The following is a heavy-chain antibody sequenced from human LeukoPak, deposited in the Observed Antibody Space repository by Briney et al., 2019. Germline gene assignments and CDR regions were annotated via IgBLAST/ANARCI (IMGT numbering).Heavy chain of an antibody. CDR3: ARDLQVAALAGVDD. Sequence: PGGSLRLSCAASGFSFSSYSMNWVRQAPGKGLEWISSISPSTSTIYYADSVKGRFTISRDNAENSLYLQMNSLRAEDTAVYSCARDLQVAALAGVDDWGQGTLVTVSS. V-gene: IGHV3-48*01. D-gene: IGHD6-6*01. CDR2: ISPSTSTI. J-gene: IGHJ4*02. CDR1: GFSFSSYS.